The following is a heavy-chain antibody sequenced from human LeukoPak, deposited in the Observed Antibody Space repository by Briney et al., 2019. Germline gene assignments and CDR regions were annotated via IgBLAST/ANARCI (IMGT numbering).Heavy chain of an antibody. CDR2: IYYSGST. CDR3: ARKGIAAAGGIDY. CDR1: GGPISSYY. V-gene: IGHV4-59*01. Sequence: SETLSLTCTISGGPISSYYWSWIRQPPGKGLEWIGYIYYSGSTNYNPSLKSRVTISVDTSKNQFSLKLSSVTTADTAVYYCARKGIAAAGGIDYWGQGTLVTVSS. J-gene: IGHJ4*02. D-gene: IGHD6-13*01.